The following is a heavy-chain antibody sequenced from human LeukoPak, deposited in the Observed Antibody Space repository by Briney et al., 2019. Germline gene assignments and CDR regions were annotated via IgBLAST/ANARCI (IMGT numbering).Heavy chain of an antibody. CDR2: IYTSGST. V-gene: IGHV4-4*07. Sequence: SETLSLTCTVSGGSISSYYWSWIRQPAGKGLEWIGRIYTSGSTNYNPSLKSRVTMSVDTSKNQFSLKLSSATAADTAVYYCAGPRGTYYDFWSGYYIVWGQGTMVTVSS. D-gene: IGHD3-3*01. CDR3: AGPRGTYYDFWSGYYIV. CDR1: GGSISSYY. J-gene: IGHJ3*01.